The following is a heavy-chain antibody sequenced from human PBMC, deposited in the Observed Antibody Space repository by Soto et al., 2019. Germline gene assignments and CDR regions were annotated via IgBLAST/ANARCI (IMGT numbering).Heavy chain of an antibody. CDR3: ARAVLHRDAFEI. Sequence: PGGSLRLSCAASGFTFSSYSMNWVRQAPGKGLEWVSYISSSSSTIYYADSVKGRFTISRDNAKNSLYLQMNSLRAEDTAVYYCARAVLHRDAFEIWGQGTMVTVSS. CDR1: GFTFSSYS. D-gene: IGHD2-2*02. J-gene: IGHJ3*02. CDR2: ISSSSSTI. V-gene: IGHV3-48*01.